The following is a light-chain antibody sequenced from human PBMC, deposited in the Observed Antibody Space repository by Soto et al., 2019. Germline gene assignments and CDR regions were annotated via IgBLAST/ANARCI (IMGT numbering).Light chain of an antibody. CDR2: GAS. J-gene: IGKJ1*01. CDR3: QHYGTTPWT. V-gene: IGKV3-20*01. Sequence: ENVLTQSPGTLSLSPGERATLSCRASQSITSNSLAWYQQKPGQAPRLLIYGASRRATGIPDRFSGSGSGTDFTLTLSRVEPEDFAVYYCQHYGTTPWTFGQGTKVGIK. CDR1: QSITSNS.